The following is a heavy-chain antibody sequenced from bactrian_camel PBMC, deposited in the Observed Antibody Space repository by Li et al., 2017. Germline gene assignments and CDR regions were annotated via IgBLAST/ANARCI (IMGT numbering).Heavy chain of an antibody. CDR1: GYTYGVSGIC. D-gene: IGHD6*01. Sequence: QLVESGGGTVQAGGSLRLSCGVSGYTYGVSGICMEWFRQAPGQEREKVASVDRDGSTTYYGGSAKGRFTISKDNAKDTDTLYLRMNSLKPEDTAKYYCAAEDYCGGSWDLAENYLYWGQGTQVTVS. J-gene: IGHJ4*01. V-gene: IGHV3S6*01. CDR2: VDRDGSTT. CDR3: AAEDYCGGSWDLAENYLY.